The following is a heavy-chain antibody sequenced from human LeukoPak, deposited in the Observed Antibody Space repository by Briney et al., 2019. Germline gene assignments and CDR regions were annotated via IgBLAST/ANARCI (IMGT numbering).Heavy chain of an antibody. CDR1: GFTFNDYA. V-gene: IGHV3-23*01. CDR2: ISGSGGGT. D-gene: IGHD3/OR15-3a*01. Sequence: GGSLRLSCAASGFTFNDYAMSWVRQAPGKGLEWVTGISGSGGGTYYADSVKGRFTISRGNSQNTLYLQMNSLGADDTAIYYCARGRIGPDYWGQGTLVTVSS. J-gene: IGHJ4*02. CDR3: ARGRIGPDY.